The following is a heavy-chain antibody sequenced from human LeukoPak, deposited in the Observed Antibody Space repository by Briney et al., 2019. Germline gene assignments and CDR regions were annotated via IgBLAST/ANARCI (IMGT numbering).Heavy chain of an antibody. CDR1: GYTFTGYY. V-gene: IGHV1-2*06. J-gene: IGHJ5*02. CDR2: INPNSGGT. Sequence: ASVKVSCKASGYTFTGYYIHWVRQAPGQGLEWMGRINPNSGGTNYAQKFQGRVTMTRDTSISTAYMELSRLRSDDTAVYYCAREVGHYGSGSYYHWGQGTLVTVSS. D-gene: IGHD3-10*01. CDR3: AREVGHYGSGSYYH.